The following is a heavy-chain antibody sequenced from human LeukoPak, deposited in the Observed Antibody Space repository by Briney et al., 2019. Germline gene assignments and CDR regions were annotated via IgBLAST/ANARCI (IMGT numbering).Heavy chain of an antibody. D-gene: IGHD6-13*01. Sequence: GRSLRLSCAASGFTFSSYSMHWVRQAPGKGLEWVAVISYDGSNKYYADSVKGRFTISRDNSKNTLYLQMNSLRVEDTAVYYCARRWSFDHWGQGTLVTVSS. CDR2: ISYDGSNK. J-gene: IGHJ4*02. V-gene: IGHV3-30*03. CDR3: ARRWSFDH. CDR1: GFTFSSYS.